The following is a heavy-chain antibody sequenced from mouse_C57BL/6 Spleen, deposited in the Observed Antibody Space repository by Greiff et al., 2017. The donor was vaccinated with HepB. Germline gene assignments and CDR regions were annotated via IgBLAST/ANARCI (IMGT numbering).Heavy chain of an antibody. CDR2: INPSNGGT. CDR3: ARRTWDYDGFAY. V-gene: IGHV1-53*01. J-gene: IGHJ3*01. Sequence: QVQLQQPGPELVKPGASVKLSCKASGYTFTSYWMHWVKQRPGQGLEWIGNINPSNGGTNYNEKFKSKATLTVDKSSSTAYMQLSSLTSEDSAVYYWARRTWDYDGFAYGGQGTLVTVSA. D-gene: IGHD2-4*01. CDR1: GYTFTSYW.